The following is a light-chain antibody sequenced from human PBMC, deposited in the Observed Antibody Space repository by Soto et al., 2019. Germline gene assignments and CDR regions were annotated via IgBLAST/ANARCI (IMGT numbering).Light chain of an antibody. CDR3: MQGTYWPPT. J-gene: IGKJ4*01. Sequence: DVVMTQSPLSLPVTLGQPASISCRSSQSIVYSDGQAYLSWFQQRPGQSPRRLIYRASNRDSGVPERFSGSGSGADFTLQIDRVEAEDVGISYCMQGTYWPPTFGRGTRVEIK. V-gene: IGKV2-30*01. CDR1: QSIVYSDGQAY. CDR2: RAS.